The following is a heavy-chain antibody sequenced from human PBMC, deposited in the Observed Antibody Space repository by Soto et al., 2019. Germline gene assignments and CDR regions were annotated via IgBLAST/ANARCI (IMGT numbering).Heavy chain of an antibody. J-gene: IGHJ4*02. Sequence: EVQLVESGGKLVKPGGSLRLSCAASGFTFSNAWMSWVRQGPGKGLEWVGRIKSKTDGETTDYAAPVKGRFTISRDDSKNTLYLQMNSLKTEDTAVYYCTTEFRVGGICDYWGQGTLVTVSS. D-gene: IGHD1-26*01. V-gene: IGHV3-15*01. CDR2: IKSKTDGETT. CDR1: GFTFSNAW. CDR3: TTEFRVGGICDY.